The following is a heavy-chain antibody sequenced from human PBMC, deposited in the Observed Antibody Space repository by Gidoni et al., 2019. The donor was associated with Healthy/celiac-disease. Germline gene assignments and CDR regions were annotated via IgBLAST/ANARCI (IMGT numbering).Heavy chain of an antibody. V-gene: IGHV4-59*01. CDR1: GASIGSAF. Sequence: QVQLQASGPGLVKPSATLSLTCTVSGASIGSAFWIWIRQPPGRGLEYIGYIYSSGTTNYNPSLRGRLFISIDTSKNQFSLSLSSVTAADTAVYYCARARPGSLDYWGRGTLVTVSS. CDR3: ARARPGSLDY. CDR2: IYSSGTT. J-gene: IGHJ4*02. D-gene: IGHD3-10*01.